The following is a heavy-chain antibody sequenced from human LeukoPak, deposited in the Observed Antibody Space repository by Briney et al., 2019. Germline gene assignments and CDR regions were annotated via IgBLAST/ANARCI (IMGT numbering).Heavy chain of an antibody. J-gene: IGHJ4*02. CDR2: INSDASAT. D-gene: IGHD3-10*01. CDR1: GFAFSTYS. CDR3: ARGYGSGEDGDY. Sequence: RGSLRLSCEASGFAFSTYSMNWVRQAPGKGLEWISYINSDASATYYAHYVQGRFTISRDNAKNSLSLQLNSLRDEDTGVYYCARGYGSGEDGDYWGQGTLVTVSS. V-gene: IGHV3-48*02.